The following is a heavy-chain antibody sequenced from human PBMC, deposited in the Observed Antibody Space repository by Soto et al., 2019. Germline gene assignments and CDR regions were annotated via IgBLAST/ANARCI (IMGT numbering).Heavy chain of an antibody. Sequence: GGSLRLACAASGFTFSSYAMSWVRQAPGKGLEWVSAISGSGGSTYYADSVKGRFSISRDNSKNTLYLQMNSLRVEDTAVYYCSPSPTIGARRSWFAPWGRGTLVTVSS. CDR3: SPSPTIGARRSWFAP. CDR1: GFTFSSYA. D-gene: IGHD6-6*01. J-gene: IGHJ5*02. CDR2: ISGSGGST. V-gene: IGHV3-23*01.